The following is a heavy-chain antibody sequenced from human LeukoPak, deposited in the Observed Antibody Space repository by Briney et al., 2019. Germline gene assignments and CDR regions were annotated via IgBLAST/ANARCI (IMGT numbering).Heavy chain of an antibody. CDR1: GFTFSSYA. D-gene: IGHD2-2*02. CDR2: ISGSGGST. Sequence: PGGSLRLSCAASGFTFSSYAMSWVRQAPGKGLEWVSAISGSGGSTYYADSVKGRFTISRDNSKNTLYLQMNSLRAEDTAVYYCAKVGYCSSTSCYTSYYYYYMDVWGKGTTVTVSS. J-gene: IGHJ6*03. V-gene: IGHV3-23*01. CDR3: AKVGYCSSTSCYTSYYYYYMDV.